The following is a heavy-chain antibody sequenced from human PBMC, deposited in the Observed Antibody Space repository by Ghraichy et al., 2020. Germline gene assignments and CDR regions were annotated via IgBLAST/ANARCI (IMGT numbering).Heavy chain of an antibody. CDR2: IYHSGST. D-gene: IGHD6-19*01. J-gene: IGHJ4*02. V-gene: IGHV4-38-2*02. CDR3: ARGSSGWYRTIDY. Sequence: SETLSLTCTVSGYSISSGYYWGWIRQPPGKGLEWIGSIYHSGSTYYNPSLKSRVTISVDTSKNQFSLKLSSVTAADTAVYYCARGSSGWYRTIDYWGQGTLVTVSS. CDR1: GYSISSGYY.